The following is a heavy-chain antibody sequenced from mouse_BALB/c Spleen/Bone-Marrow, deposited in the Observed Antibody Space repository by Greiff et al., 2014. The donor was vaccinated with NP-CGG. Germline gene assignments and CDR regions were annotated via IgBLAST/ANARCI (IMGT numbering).Heavy chain of an antibody. CDR3: ARTPIYDGYYWFFDV. Sequence: VQLQQSGPELVKPGASVEMSCKASGYTFTSYVMHWVKQKPGQGLEWIGYINPYNDGTKYNEKFKDKAALTSDKSSSTAYMELSSLTSEDSAVYYCARTPIYDGYYWFFDVWGAGTTVTVSS. J-gene: IGHJ1*01. D-gene: IGHD2-3*01. CDR2: INPYNDGT. CDR1: GYTFTSYV. V-gene: IGHV1-14*01.